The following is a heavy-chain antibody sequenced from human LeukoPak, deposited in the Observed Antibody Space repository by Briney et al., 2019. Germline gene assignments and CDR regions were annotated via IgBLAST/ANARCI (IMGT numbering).Heavy chain of an antibody. D-gene: IGHD6-6*01. CDR3: AKGSIEYSSSPEGDAFDI. Sequence: SGGSLRLSCAASGFTFSSYAMSWVRQAPGKGLEWVSAISGSGGSTYYADSVKGRFTISRDNSKNTLYLQMNSLRAEDTAVYYCAKGSIEYSSSPEGDAFDIWGQGTMVTVSS. CDR2: ISGSGGST. J-gene: IGHJ3*02. V-gene: IGHV3-23*01. CDR1: GFTFSSYA.